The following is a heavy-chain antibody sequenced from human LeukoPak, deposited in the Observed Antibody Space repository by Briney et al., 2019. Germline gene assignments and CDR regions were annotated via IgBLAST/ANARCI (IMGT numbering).Heavy chain of an antibody. CDR2: ISWYSGNI. CDR3: ARDVWRRVLYYGMDV. V-gene: IGHV3-9*01. J-gene: IGHJ6*02. CDR1: GFTFDDYA. D-gene: IGHD3-16*01. Sequence: GRSLRLSCAASGFTFDDYAIHWGRQAPGQGLEWVSSISWYSGNIGYADSVKGRFSISRDNAKSTLYLQMNSLRTDDTALYLCARDVWRRVLYYGMDVWGQGTTLAVSS.